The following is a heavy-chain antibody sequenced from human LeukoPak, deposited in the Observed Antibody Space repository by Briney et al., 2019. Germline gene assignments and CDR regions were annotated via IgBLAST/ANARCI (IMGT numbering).Heavy chain of an antibody. CDR2: IIPIFGTA. CDR1: GGTFISYA. V-gene: IGHV1-69*13. J-gene: IGHJ3*02. CDR3: ARTGRSSYSGYDLDAFDI. Sequence: SVKVSCKASGGTFISYAISWVRQAPGQGLEWMGGIIPIFGTANYAQKFQGRVTNTADESTSTAYMELSSLRSEDTAVYYCARTGRSSYSGYDLDAFDIWGQGTMVTVSS. D-gene: IGHD5-12*01.